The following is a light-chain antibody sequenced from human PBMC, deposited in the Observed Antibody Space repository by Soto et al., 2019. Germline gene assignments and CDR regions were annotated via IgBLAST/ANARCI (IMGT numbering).Light chain of an antibody. V-gene: IGKV1-39*01. CDR2: ATS. J-gene: IGKJ1*01. CDR1: QTVSTY. CDR3: QQTYTTPRT. Sequence: DTQMTQSPSSLSASVGDRISITCRASQTVSTYLNWYQQKPGKAPTLLISATSTLQSGVPSRFSGSGSGTEFTLTITSLQPEDFATYYCQQTYTTPRTVGQGTKVAIK.